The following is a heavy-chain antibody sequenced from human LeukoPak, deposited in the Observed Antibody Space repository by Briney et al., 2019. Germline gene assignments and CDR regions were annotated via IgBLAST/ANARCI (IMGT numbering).Heavy chain of an antibody. CDR1: GGSISSSSYY. CDR3: ARSPPRYYDIRRGFDP. V-gene: IGHV4-39*07. Sequence: SETLSLTCTVSGGSISSSSYYWGWIRQPPGKGLEWIGSIYYSGSTYYNPSLKSRVTISVDTSKNQFSLKLSSVTAADTAVYYCARSPPRYYDIRRGFDPWGQGTLVTVSS. J-gene: IGHJ5*02. D-gene: IGHD3-9*01. CDR2: IYYSGST.